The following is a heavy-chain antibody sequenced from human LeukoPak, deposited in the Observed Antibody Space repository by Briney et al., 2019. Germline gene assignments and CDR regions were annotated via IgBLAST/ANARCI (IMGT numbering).Heavy chain of an antibody. J-gene: IGHJ3*02. CDR2: ISYDGSNK. CDR3: ARGRRAYAFDI. V-gene: IGHV3-30*04. CDR1: GFTFSSYA. Sequence: PGGSLRLSCAASGFTFSSYAMHWVRQAPGKGLEWVAVISYDGSNKYYADSVKGRFTISRDNSKNTLYLQMNSLRAEDTAVYYCARGRRAYAFDIWGQGTMVTVSS. D-gene: IGHD2-21*01.